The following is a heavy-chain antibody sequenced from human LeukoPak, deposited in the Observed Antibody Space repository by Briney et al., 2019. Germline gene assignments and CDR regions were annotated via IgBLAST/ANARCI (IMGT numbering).Heavy chain of an antibody. CDR3: ATLRPKLRYFDWSMGYYGMDV. CDR2: IIPIFGTA. CDR1: GYTFTGYY. D-gene: IGHD3-9*01. Sequence: GASVKVSCKASGYTFTGYYMHWVRQAPGQGLEWMGGIIPIFGTANYAQKFQGRVTITADESTSTAYMELSSLRSEDTAVYYCATLRPKLRYFDWSMGYYGMDVWGKGTTVTVSS. V-gene: IGHV1-69*13. J-gene: IGHJ6*04.